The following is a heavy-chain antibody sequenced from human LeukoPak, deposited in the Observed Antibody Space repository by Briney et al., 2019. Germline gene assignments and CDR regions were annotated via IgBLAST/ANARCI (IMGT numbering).Heavy chain of an antibody. CDR2: IYNGVNT. Sequence: SETLSLTCTVSGASVSSASYRTWIRQPPGKGVEWIAHIYNGVNTNYNPSLKSRVTISVDTSKNQFSLRLNSVTAADTAVYYCARSRAFNSGAFDPWGQGSLVTVSS. D-gene: IGHD1-26*01. V-gene: IGHV4-61*01. CDR1: GASVSSASYR. J-gene: IGHJ5*02. CDR3: ARSRAFNSGAFDP.